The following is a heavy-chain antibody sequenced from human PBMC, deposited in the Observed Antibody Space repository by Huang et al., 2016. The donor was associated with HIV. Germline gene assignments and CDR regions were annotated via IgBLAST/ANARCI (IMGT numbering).Heavy chain of an antibody. CDR3: VRDQGRLAVGGIDNWFDP. D-gene: IGHD6-19*01. Sequence: QVRLQESGPGLVKPSETLSLSCTVSGDSVSSHYWGWIRHPPGKGLAWIGTVYDSGTPKYNPRLKSRITISVDTSKNGFSLNMTSVSAADTAMYFCVRDQGRLAVGGIDNWFDPWGQGALVTVSS. J-gene: IGHJ5*02. CDR1: GDSVSSHY. V-gene: IGHV4-59*02. CDR2: VYDSGTP.